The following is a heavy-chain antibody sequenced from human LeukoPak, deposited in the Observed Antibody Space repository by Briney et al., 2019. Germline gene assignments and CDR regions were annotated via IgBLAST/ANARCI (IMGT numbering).Heavy chain of an antibody. CDR1: GGSISSYY. CDR2: IYTSGST. J-gene: IGHJ3*02. D-gene: IGHD6-19*01. Sequence: PSETLSLTCTVSGGSISSYYWSWIRQPAGKGLEWIGRIYTSGSTNYNPSLKSRVTMSVDTSKNQFSLKLSSVTAADTAVYYCARAHSSGWSFDAFDIWGQGTMVTVSS. V-gene: IGHV4-4*07. CDR3: ARAHSSGWSFDAFDI.